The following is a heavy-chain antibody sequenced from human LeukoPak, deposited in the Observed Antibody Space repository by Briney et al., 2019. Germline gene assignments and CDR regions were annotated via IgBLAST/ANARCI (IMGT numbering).Heavy chain of an antibody. Sequence: SETPSLTRTVSGDSLSSRTYYWGWVRQPPGKGLEWIGSINYSGTTYYNPSLKSRVTVSVDTSKNQFSLTLSSVTAADTAVYYCARVNIAVVPSTMFDYWGQGILVTVSS. D-gene: IGHD2-2*01. V-gene: IGHV4-39*07. CDR1: GDSLSSRTYY. CDR3: ARVNIAVVPSTMFDY. CDR2: INYSGTT. J-gene: IGHJ4*02.